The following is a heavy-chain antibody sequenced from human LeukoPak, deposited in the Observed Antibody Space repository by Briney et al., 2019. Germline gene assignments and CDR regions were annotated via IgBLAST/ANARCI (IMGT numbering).Heavy chain of an antibody. J-gene: IGHJ6*03. CDR3: AKYGSGSSWSAYYMDV. V-gene: IGHV3-33*06. Sequence: GRSLRLSCAASGFTFRNYGMNWVRQAPGKGLEWVAIIWYDGSNKYYADSVKGRFTISRDNSKNTLYLQMNSLRAEDTAVYYCAKYGSGSSWSAYYMDVWGKGTTVTVSS. CDR1: GFTFRNYG. D-gene: IGHD3-10*01. CDR2: IWYDGSNK.